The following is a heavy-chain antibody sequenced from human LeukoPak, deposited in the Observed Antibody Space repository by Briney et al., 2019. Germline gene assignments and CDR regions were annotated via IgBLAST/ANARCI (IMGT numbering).Heavy chain of an antibody. D-gene: IGHD2-8*01. CDR1: GFIFSSYY. Sequence: GGSLRLSCTASGFIFSSYYMSWVRQAPGKGLEWVANIKQDGSEKKYVDSVKGRFTISRDNAKSSLYLQMNSLRAEDTAVYYCARDCWGIKVMDGFDNWGQGTLVTVSS. J-gene: IGHJ4*02. CDR2: IKQDGSEK. CDR3: ARDCWGIKVMDGFDN. V-gene: IGHV3-7*01.